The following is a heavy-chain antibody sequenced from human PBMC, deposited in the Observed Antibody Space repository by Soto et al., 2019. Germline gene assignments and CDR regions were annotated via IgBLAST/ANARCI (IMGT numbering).Heavy chain of an antibody. Sequence: SETLSLTCAVSGGSISSGGYSWSWIRQPPGKGLEWIGYIYHSGSTYHNPSLKSRVTISVDRSKNQFSLKLSSVTAADTAVYYCAREKVATIGWFDPWGQGTLVTVSS. CDR1: GGSISSGGYS. J-gene: IGHJ5*02. D-gene: IGHD5-12*01. CDR2: IYHSGST. CDR3: AREKVATIGWFDP. V-gene: IGHV4-30-2*01.